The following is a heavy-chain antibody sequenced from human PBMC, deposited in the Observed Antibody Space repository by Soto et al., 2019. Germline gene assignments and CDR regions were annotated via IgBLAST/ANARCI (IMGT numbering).Heavy chain of an antibody. D-gene: IGHD2-15*01. CDR3: AGGGGICLSCFEY. CDR1: GYTFTSYG. V-gene: IGHV1-18*01. J-gene: IGHJ4*02. Sequence: QVQLVQSGAEVKKPGASVKVSCKASGYTFTSYGISWVRQAPGQGLEWMGWISTYNGDTKYAQRLQGRVTMTTDTSPSTAYMEVRNLRSDDAAVYYWAGGGGICLSCFEYWGRATLVTVSS. CDR2: ISTYNGDT.